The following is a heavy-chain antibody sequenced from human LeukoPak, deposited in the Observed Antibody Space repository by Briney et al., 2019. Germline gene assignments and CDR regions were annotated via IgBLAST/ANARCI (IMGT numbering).Heavy chain of an antibody. Sequence: GGSLRLSCAASGFTFSNYGMHWVRQAPGKGLEWVAFIRYDGSNKYYVDSVKGRFTISRDNAKNSLYLQMNSLRAEDTAVYYCARGGDDFWSGYYPHDAFDIWGQGTMVTVSS. CDR3: ARGGDDFWSGYYPHDAFDI. V-gene: IGHV3-30*02. CDR2: IRYDGSNK. CDR1: GFTFSNYG. J-gene: IGHJ3*02. D-gene: IGHD3-3*01.